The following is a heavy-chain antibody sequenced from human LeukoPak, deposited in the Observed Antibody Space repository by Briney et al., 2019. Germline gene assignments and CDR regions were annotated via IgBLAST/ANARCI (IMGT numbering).Heavy chain of an antibody. Sequence: GRSLRPSCAASGFAFNVYAMSWLRQPPGKGLEWVSTINANSCTTSYAASVRGRFSISRDNSKSTLYLKLSTLRADDTATYYCAKPISGGLAVTADWFHPWAKEPWSSSPQ. V-gene: IGHV3-23*01. D-gene: IGHD6-19*01. CDR2: INANSCTT. CDR3: AKPISGGLAVTADWFHP. J-gene: IGHJ5*01. CDR1: GFAFNVYA.